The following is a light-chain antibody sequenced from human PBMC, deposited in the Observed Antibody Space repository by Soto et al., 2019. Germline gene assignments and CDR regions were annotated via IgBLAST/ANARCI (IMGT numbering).Light chain of an antibody. CDR2: GAS. CDR3: QQYGNSPFT. J-gene: IGKJ4*01. V-gene: IGKV3-15*01. Sequence: EIVMAQFPATLSVSPGERATLSCRASQSVSSNLAWYQQKPGQAPRLLIYGASTRATGIPARFSGSGSGTDFTLTISRLEPEDFEVYYCQQYGNSPFTFGGGTKVDIK. CDR1: QSVSSN.